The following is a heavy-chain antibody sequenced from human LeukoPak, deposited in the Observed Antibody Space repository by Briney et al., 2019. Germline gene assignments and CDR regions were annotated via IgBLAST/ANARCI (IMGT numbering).Heavy chain of an antibody. CDR3: ARTSHYVDIAATIPYGIYYFDY. D-gene: IGHD5-12*01. V-gene: IGHV3-23*01. J-gene: IGHJ4*02. Sequence: GGSLRLSCAASGFTFSSYAVSWVRQAPGKGLEWVSAISGSGGSTYYADSVKGRFTISRDNSKNTLYLQMNSLRSDDTAVYYCARTSHYVDIAATIPYGIYYFDYWGQGTLVTVSS. CDR2: ISGSGGST. CDR1: GFTFSSYA.